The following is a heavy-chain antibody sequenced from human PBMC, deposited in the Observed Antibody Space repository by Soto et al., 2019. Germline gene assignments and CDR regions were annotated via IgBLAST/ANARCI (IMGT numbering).Heavy chain of an antibody. D-gene: IGHD3-3*01. CDR1: GYSFTIYW. CDR2: IDPSDSYT. CDR3: ARDYYDFWSGSYNWFDP. Sequence: GESLKISCKGSGYSFTIYWISWVRQMPGKGLEWMGRIDPSDSYTNYSPSFQGHVTISADKSISTAYLQWSSLKASDTAMYYCARDYYDFWSGSYNWFDPWGQGTLVTVSS. J-gene: IGHJ5*02. V-gene: IGHV5-10-1*01.